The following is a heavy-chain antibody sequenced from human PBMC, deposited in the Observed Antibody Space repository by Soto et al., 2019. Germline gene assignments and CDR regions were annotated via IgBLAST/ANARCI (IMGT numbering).Heavy chain of an antibody. Sequence: QVHLPESGPGLVTPLETLSLTCTVSGVSIRNVYWSWLRQSQGKRLECIGFIFHSGNAKYNPSLKSRVTISVDTYKNQFSLSLDSVTAADTAVYFCARAHAPTLPFDYWGQGTMVTVSS. D-gene: IGHD2-15*01. CDR1: GVSIRNVY. CDR3: ARAHAPTLPFDY. V-gene: IGHV4-59*01. J-gene: IGHJ4*01. CDR2: IFHSGNA.